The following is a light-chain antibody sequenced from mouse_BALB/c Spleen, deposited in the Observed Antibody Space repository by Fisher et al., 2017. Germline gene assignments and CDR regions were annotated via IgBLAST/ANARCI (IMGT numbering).Light chain of an antibody. V-gene: IGKV3-5*01. CDR1: SSVSY. Sequence: DIVMTQTTAIMSASPGEKVTISCSASSSVSYMYWYQQKPGQPPKLLIYAASNLESGIPARFSGSGSRTDFTLTINPVEADDVATYYCQQSNEDPYTFGGGTKLEIK. CDR3: QQSNEDPYT. J-gene: IGKJ2*01. CDR2: AAS.